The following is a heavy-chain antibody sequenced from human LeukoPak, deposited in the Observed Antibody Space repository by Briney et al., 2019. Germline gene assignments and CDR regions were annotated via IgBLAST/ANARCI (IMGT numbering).Heavy chain of an antibody. CDR3: PLDSGLRGGGEFDY. Sequence: GGSLRLSCAASGFTFSNAWMSWVRQAPGKGLEWVGHFKIKADGGTTDYAAPVKDRFTISRDDSQNTLYLQMNSLKTEDTAVFYWPLDSGLRGGGEFDYWGQGTLVTVSS. D-gene: IGHD3-10*01. CDR1: GFTFSNAW. CDR2: FKIKADGGTT. V-gene: IGHV3-15*01. J-gene: IGHJ4*02.